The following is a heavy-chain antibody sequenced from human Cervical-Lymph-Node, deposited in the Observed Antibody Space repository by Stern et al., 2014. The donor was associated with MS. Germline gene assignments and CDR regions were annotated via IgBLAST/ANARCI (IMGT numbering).Heavy chain of an antibody. Sequence: EVQLVQSGPEVKRPGESLKISCQASGYTFTSYWIGWVRQMPGKGLEWIAIIFPGGSDIRYSPSFQGQVTISPDKSSSTAYLQWNNLKASDTAIYYCARQRYFYYWGQGTLVTVSS. CDR2: IFPGGSDI. CDR1: GYTFTSYW. J-gene: IGHJ4*02. CDR3: ARQRYFYY. V-gene: IGHV5-51*01.